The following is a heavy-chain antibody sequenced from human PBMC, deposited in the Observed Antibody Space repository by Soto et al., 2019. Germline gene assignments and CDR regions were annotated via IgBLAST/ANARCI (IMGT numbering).Heavy chain of an antibody. CDR1: GFTFSSYA. V-gene: IGHV3-23*01. CDR2: ITGSGAST. Sequence: VQLLESGGGLIQTGGSLRLSCAASGFTFSSYAISWVRQAPGKGLQWVSTITGSGASTYYAAAVKGRFTISRDNSANTLYLPMNSLRAEDTAFYFCAKAATVYTRSSGNDFWGQGALVTVSS. CDR3: AKAATVYTRSSGNDF. D-gene: IGHD6-6*01. J-gene: IGHJ4*02.